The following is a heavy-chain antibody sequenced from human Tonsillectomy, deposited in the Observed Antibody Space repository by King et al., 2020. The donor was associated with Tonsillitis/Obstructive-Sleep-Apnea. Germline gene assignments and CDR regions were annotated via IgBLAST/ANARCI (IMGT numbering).Heavy chain of an antibody. Sequence: VQLVESGGGLVQPGGSLRLSCATSGFTFSSYVMSWVRQAPGKGLEWVSAISGSGGSTYYADSVKGRFTISRDNSKNTLYLQMSRLRAEGTAVHYCAKDRGGYFSSTSCLDAVDIWGQGTMVTVSS. J-gene: IGHJ3*02. V-gene: IGHV3-23*04. CDR3: AKDRGGYFSSTSCLDAVDI. D-gene: IGHD2-2*01. CDR2: ISGSGGST. CDR1: GFTFSSYV.